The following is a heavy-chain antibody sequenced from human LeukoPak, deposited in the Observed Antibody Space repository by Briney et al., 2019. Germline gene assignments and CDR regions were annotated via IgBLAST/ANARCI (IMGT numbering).Heavy chain of an antibody. CDR3: ATDYYDRSGDYTVDY. V-gene: IGHV3-23*01. CDR2: ISGRGGTT. CDR1: GFTFSSYG. Sequence: GGSLRLSCAASGFTFSSYGMHWVRQAPGKGLEWVSVISGRGGTTHYADSVKGRLTISRDNSKNTVFLQMNSLRAEDTAVYYCATDYYDRSGDYTVDYWGQGTLVTVSS. D-gene: IGHD3-22*01. J-gene: IGHJ4*02.